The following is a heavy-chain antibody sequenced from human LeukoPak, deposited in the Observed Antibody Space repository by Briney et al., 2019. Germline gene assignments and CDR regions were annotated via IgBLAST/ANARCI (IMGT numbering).Heavy chain of an antibody. D-gene: IGHD3-10*01. CDR3: ARGVPRRAAFDI. V-gene: IGHV4-59*12. CDR1: GGSISTYY. Sequence: SETLSLTCTVSGGSISTYYWSWIRQPPGKGLEWIGYIYYSGSTNYNPSLKSRVTISVDTSKNQFSLKLSSVTAADTAVYYCARGVPRRAAFDIWGQGTMVTVSS. J-gene: IGHJ3*02. CDR2: IYYSGST.